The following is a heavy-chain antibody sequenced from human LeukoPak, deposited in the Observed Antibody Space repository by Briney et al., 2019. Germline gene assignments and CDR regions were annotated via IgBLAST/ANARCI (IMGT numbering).Heavy chain of an antibody. CDR2: VYYSGGT. CDR3: AREVLAAAGTYDY. V-gene: IGHV4-59*02. J-gene: IGHJ4*02. CDR1: GGSVSGFY. D-gene: IGHD6-13*01. Sequence: SETLSLTCTVSGGSVSGFYWSWIRQPPGKGLEWIGSVYYSGGTNYNPSLKSRVAISADTFKNQFSLKLSSVTAADTAVYYCAREVLAAAGTYDYWGQGNLVTVSS.